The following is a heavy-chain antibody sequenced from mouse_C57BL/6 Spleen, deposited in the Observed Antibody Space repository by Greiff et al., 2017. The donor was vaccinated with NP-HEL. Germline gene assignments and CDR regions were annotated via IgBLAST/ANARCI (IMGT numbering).Heavy chain of an antibody. CDR3: AREEIYYDYDGAWFAY. CDR2: IHPNSGST. Sequence: VKLQQPGAELVKPGASVKLSCKASGYTFTSYWMHWVKQRPGQGLEWIGMIHPNSGSTNYNEKFKSKATLTVDKSSSTAYMQLSSLTSEDSAVYYCAREEIYYDYDGAWFAYWGQGTLVTVSA. V-gene: IGHV1-64*01. J-gene: IGHJ3*01. D-gene: IGHD2-4*01. CDR1: GYTFTSYW.